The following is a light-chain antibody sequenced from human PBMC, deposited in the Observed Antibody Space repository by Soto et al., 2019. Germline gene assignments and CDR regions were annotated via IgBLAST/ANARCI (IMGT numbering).Light chain of an antibody. CDR1: QSVSSSY. J-gene: IGKJ2*01. Sequence: EIVLTQSPATLSLSPGERATLSCGASQSVSSSYVAWYQQKPGLAPRLLIYDASSRATGIPDRFSGSGSGTDFPLTISRLEPEDFAVYYCQQYGSSPYTFGQGTKLEIK. CDR2: DAS. CDR3: QQYGSSPYT. V-gene: IGKV3D-20*01.